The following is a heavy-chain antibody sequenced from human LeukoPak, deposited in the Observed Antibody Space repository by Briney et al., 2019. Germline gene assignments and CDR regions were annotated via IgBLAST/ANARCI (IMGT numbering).Heavy chain of an antibody. CDR2: IYTRGST. Sequence: SETLSLTCPVSGGSINNYYWSWIRPPAGKGLAWIGRIYTRGSTNYNPSLKSRVTMSVDTSKNQFSLKLSSVPAADTAVYYCARGRYCSADICSGGDAFDIWGQGTMVSVSS. CDR3: ARGRYCSADICSGGDAFDI. D-gene: IGHD2-15*01. V-gene: IGHV4-4*07. CDR1: GGSINNYY. J-gene: IGHJ3*02.